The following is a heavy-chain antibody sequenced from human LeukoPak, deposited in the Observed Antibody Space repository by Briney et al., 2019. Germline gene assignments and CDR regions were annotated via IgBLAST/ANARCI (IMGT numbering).Heavy chain of an antibody. V-gene: IGHV4-59*01. Sequence: SETLSLTCTVSGGSISSYYWSWIRQPPGKGLEWIGYIYYSGSTNYNPSLKSRVTISVDTSKNQFSLKLSSVTAADTAVYYCARDLYCSSTSCFYRGFDYWGQGTLVTVSS. CDR2: IYYSGST. J-gene: IGHJ4*02. D-gene: IGHD2-2*01. CDR1: GGSISSYY. CDR3: ARDLYCSSTSCFYRGFDY.